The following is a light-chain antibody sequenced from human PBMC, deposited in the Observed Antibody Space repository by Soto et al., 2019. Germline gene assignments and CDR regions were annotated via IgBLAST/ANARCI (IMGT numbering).Light chain of an antibody. Sequence: QSVLTQPPSASGTPGQIVAISCSGSSSNIGSNTVTWYQQLPGTAPKLLIYSTSQRSSGVPGRFSGSKSGASASLSISGLQSEDEADYYCAAWDDRLDAYVFGTGTKGTVL. J-gene: IGLJ1*01. V-gene: IGLV1-44*01. CDR3: AAWDDRLDAYV. CDR2: STS. CDR1: SSNIGSNT.